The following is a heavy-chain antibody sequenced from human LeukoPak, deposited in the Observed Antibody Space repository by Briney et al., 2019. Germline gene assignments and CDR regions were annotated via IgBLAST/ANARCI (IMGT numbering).Heavy chain of an antibody. D-gene: IGHD6-19*01. J-gene: IGHJ4*02. Sequence: GGSLRLSCAAFGFTVSSNYMSWVRQAPGKGLEWVSVIYSGGSTYYADSVKGRFTISRDNSKNTLYLQMNSLRAEDTAVYYCARATSGWYYFDYWGQGTLVTVSS. V-gene: IGHV3-53*01. CDR1: GFTVSSNY. CDR2: IYSGGST. CDR3: ARATSGWYYFDY.